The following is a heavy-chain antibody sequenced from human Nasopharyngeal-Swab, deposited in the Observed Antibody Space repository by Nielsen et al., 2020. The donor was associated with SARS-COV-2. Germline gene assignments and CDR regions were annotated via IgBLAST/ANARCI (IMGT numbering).Heavy chain of an antibody. J-gene: IGHJ6*02. CDR3: ARDREPGIAYYYGMDV. Sequence: LVKVSCKASGYTFTRYDINWVRQTTGQGLEWMGWMNPNSGNTGYAQKFQGRVTMTRNTSISTAYMELSSLRSEDTAVYYWARDREPGIAYYYGMDVWGQGTTVTVSS. CDR1: GYTFTRYD. V-gene: IGHV1-8*01. CDR2: MNPNSGNT. D-gene: IGHD6-13*01.